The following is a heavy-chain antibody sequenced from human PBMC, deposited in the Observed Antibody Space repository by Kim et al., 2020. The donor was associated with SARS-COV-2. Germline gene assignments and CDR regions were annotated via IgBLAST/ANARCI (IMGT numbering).Heavy chain of an antibody. V-gene: IGHV4-31*03. Sequence: SETLSLTCTVSGGSISSGGYYWSWIRQHPGKGLEWIGYIYYSGSTYYNPSLKSRVTISVDTSKNQFSLKLSSVTAADTAVYYCARHVLRYFDWLFQRGNYFDYWGQGTLVTVSS. CDR1: GGSISSGGYY. CDR3: ARHVLRYFDWLFQRGNYFDY. CDR2: IYYSGST. D-gene: IGHD3-9*01. J-gene: IGHJ4*02.